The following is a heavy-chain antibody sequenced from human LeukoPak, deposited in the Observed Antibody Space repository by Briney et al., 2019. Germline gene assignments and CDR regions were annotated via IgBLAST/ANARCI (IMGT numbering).Heavy chain of an antibody. J-gene: IGHJ4*02. CDR1: GFTISSYA. D-gene: IGHD3-16*01. CDR2: ISGSGGST. V-gene: IGHV3-23*01. CDR3: AKVSYYDYVWGILRH. Sequence: GASLRLSCAASGFTISSYAMSWVRQAPGKGLEWVLAISGSGGSTYYADSVKGRFTISRDNSKNTLYLQMDSLRAEDTAVYYCAKVSYYDYVWGILRHWGQGTLVTVSS.